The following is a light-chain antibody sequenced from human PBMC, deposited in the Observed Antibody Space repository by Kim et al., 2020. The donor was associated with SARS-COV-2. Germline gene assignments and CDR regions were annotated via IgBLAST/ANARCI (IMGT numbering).Light chain of an antibody. CDR2: QDS. Sequence: SYELTQPPSVSVSPGQTASITCSGDKLGDKYACWYQQKPGQSPVLVIYQDSTRPSGIPERFSGSNSGNTATLTISGTQAMDEADYYCQAWDSSTHVVFGG. V-gene: IGLV3-1*01. CDR1: KLGDKY. CDR3: QAWDSSTHVV. J-gene: IGLJ2*01.